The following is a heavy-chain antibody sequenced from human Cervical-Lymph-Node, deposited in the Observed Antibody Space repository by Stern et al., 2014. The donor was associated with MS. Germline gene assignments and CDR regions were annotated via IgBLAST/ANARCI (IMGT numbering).Heavy chain of an antibody. V-gene: IGHV1-69*01. J-gene: IGHJ4*02. Sequence: QVQLVQSGAEVKKPGSSVKVSCKASGDIFSNFDLSWVRQAPGQGLEWMGGITPLFRTANYAQRFQGRVTFTADESTNTVYMELSSLRSDDTAVFYCTRHQEGIAAYWGQGTLVTVSS. CDR1: GDIFSNFD. D-gene: IGHD6-13*01. CDR3: TRHQEGIAAY. CDR2: ITPLFRTA.